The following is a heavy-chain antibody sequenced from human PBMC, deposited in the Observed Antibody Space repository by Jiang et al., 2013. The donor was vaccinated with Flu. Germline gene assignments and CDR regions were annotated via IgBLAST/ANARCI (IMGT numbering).Heavy chain of an antibody. CDR1: GFSLTTSGMC. D-gene: IGHD1-26*01. CDR2: IDWDDDK. Sequence: KPTQTLTLTCTFSGFSLTTSGMCVSWIRQPPGKALEWLALIDWDDDKYYSTSLKTRLTISKDTSKNQVVLTMTNMDPVDTATYYCARIRRGTYYEKWFDPWGQGTLVTVSS. CDR3: ARIRRGTYYEKWFDP. V-gene: IGHV2-70*01. J-gene: IGHJ5*02.